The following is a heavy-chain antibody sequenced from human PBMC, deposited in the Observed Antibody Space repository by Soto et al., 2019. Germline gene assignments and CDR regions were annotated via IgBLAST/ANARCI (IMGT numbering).Heavy chain of an antibody. Sequence: SVKVSCKASGGTFSSYAISWVRQAPGQGLEWMGGIIPIFGTANYAQKFQGRVTITADESTSTAYMELSSLRSEDTAVYYCARGPKGEWELLNYFDYWGQGTLVTVSS. CDR2: IIPIFGTA. D-gene: IGHD1-26*01. J-gene: IGHJ4*02. V-gene: IGHV1-69*13. CDR1: GGTFSSYA. CDR3: ARGPKGEWELLNYFDY.